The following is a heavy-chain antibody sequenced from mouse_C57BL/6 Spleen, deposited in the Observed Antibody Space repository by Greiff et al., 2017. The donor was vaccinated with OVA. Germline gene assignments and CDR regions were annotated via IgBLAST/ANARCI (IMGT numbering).Heavy chain of an antibody. J-gene: IGHJ4*01. Sequence: QVQLQQPGAELVMPGASVKLSCKASGYTFTSYWMHWVKQRPGQGLEWIGEIDPSDSYTNYNQKFKGKSTLTVDKSSSTAYMQLSSLTSDDSAVYYCASDYSKAMDYWGQGTSVTVSS. CDR3: ASDYSKAMDY. CDR2: IDPSDSYT. CDR1: GYTFTSYW. V-gene: IGHV1-69*01. D-gene: IGHD2-5*01.